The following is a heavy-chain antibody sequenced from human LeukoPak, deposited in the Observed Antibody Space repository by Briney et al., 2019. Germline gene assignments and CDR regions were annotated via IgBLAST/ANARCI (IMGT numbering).Heavy chain of an antibody. CDR3: ARPNWNDLHFDY. V-gene: IGHV4-39*07. J-gene: IGHJ4*02. CDR2: IYYSGNT. CDR1: GGSITSSSYY. Sequence: PSETLSLTCTVSGGSITSSSYYWGWIRQPPGKGLEWIGSIYYSGNTYYNPSLKSRVTISVDTSKSQFSLRLSSVTAADTAVYYCARPNWNDLHFDYWGQGTLVTVSS. D-gene: IGHD1-1*01.